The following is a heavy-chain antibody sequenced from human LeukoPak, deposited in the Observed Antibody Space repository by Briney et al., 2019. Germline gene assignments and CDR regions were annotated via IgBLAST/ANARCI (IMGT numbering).Heavy chain of an antibody. CDR1: GFSFSSYS. V-gene: IGHV3-48*01. D-gene: IGHD2-2*01. CDR2: ISSGSGTT. CDR3: ARDVVGIYCSSTSCYGMDV. J-gene: IGHJ6*02. Sequence: PGGSLRLSCAASGFSFSSYSMNWVRQAPGKGLEWVSYISSGSGTTYSADSVKGRFTISRDNAKNSLYLQMNSLRAEDTAVYYCARDVVGIYCSSTSCYGMDVWGLGTTVTVSS.